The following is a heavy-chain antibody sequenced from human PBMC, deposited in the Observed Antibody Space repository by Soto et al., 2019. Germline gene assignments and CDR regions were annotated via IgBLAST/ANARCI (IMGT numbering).Heavy chain of an antibody. CDR1: GFTFSAYY. J-gene: IGHJ6*02. D-gene: IGHD6-13*01. CDR2: INPNSGGT. CDR3: ARSLLDEYSSSWRSAYYGMDV. Sequence: QVQLVQSGAEVKKPGASVKVSCKASGFTFSAYYIYWVRQAPGQGLEWIGWINPNSGGTNNAQKFLGRVTMTRDTSTSTVYMGLNALIPEDTAVYYCARSLLDEYSSSWRSAYYGMDVWGQGTTVTVSS. V-gene: IGHV1-2*02.